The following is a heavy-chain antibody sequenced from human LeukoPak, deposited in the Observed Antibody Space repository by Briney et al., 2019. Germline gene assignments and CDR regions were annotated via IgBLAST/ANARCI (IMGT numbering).Heavy chain of an antibody. J-gene: IGHJ4*02. Sequence: GGSLRLSCAASGFTFSSYWMSWVRQAPGKGLEWVSTISGSGDNTYYADSVKGRFTISRDNSKNTLYLQMNSLRAEDTAVYYCAKPPGSGSSWYFFDYWGQGTLVTVSS. CDR1: GFTFSSYW. CDR2: ISGSGDNT. D-gene: IGHD6-13*01. V-gene: IGHV3-23*01. CDR3: AKPPGSGSSWYFFDY.